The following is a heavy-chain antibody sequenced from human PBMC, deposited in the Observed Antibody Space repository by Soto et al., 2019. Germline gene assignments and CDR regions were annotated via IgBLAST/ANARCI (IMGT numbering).Heavy chain of an antibody. CDR3: AKDRYYDSSGYYSYYYYYYGMDV. D-gene: IGHD3-22*01. Sequence: QVQLVESGRGVVQPGRSLRLSCAASGFTFSSYGMHWVRQAPGKGLEWVAVISYDGSNKYYADSVKGRFTISRDNSKNTLYLQMNSLRAEDTTVYYCAKDRYYDSSGYYSYYYYYYGMDVWGQGTTVTVSS. V-gene: IGHV3-30*18. CDR2: ISYDGSNK. CDR1: GFTFSSYG. J-gene: IGHJ6*02.